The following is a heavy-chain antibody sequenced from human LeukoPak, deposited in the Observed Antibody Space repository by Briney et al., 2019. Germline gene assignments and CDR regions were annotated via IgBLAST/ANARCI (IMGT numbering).Heavy chain of an antibody. CDR3: ARSRFGVVIDDY. Sequence: REASVKVSCKISGYTLTELSMHWVRQAPRKGLEWMGGFDPEDGETIYAQKFQGRVTMTEDTSTDTAYMELSSLRSEDTAVYYCARSRFGVVIDDYWGQGTLVTVSS. CDR1: GYTLTELS. V-gene: IGHV1-24*01. J-gene: IGHJ4*02. D-gene: IGHD3-3*01. CDR2: FDPEDGET.